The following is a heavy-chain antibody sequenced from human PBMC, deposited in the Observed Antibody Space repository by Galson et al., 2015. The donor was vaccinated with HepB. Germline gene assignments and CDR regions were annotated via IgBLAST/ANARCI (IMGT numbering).Heavy chain of an antibody. CDR2: ISAYNGNT. V-gene: IGHV1-18*04. D-gene: IGHD2-15*01. CDR1: GYTFTSYG. Sequence: SVKVSCKASGYTFTSYGISWVRQAPGQGLEWMGWISAYNGNTNYAQKLQGRVTMTTDTSTSTAYMELRSLRSDDTAVYYCAREHCSGGSCYWDAFDIWGQRTMVTVSS. CDR3: AREHCSGGSCYWDAFDI. J-gene: IGHJ3*02.